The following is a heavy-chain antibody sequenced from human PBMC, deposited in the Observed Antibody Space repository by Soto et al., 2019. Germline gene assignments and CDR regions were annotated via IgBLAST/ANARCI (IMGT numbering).Heavy chain of an antibody. J-gene: IGHJ5*02. CDR1: GFTFSSYA. D-gene: IGHD3-22*01. CDR3: AKDLPITMIVGRWFDP. CDR2: ISGSGGST. Sequence: PGGSLRLSCAASGFTFSSYAMSWVRQAPGKGLEWVSAISGSGGSTYYADSVKGRFTISRDNSKNTLYLQMNSLRAEDTAVYYCAKDLPITMIVGRWFDPWGQGTLVTVSS. V-gene: IGHV3-23*01.